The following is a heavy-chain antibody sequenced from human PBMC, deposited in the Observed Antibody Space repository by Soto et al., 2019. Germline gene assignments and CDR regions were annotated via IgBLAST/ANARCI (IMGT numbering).Heavy chain of an antibody. CDR1: GGSISTYY. J-gene: IGHJ5*02. CDR3: ARGKIIGP. Sequence: QVQLRESGPGLVKPSETLSLTCTVSGGSISTYYWTWIRQPPGKGLEWIGCVHYSGTTNSNPSLQSRVTMSVDTSKNQFSRKLRSVTAADTAVYYCARGKIIGPWGQGTLVTVSS. CDR2: VHYSGTT. D-gene: IGHD3-3*01. V-gene: IGHV4-59*01.